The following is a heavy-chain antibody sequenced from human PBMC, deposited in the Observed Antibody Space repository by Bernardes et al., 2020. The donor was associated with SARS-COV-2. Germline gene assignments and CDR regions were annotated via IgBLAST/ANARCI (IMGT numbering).Heavy chain of an antibody. J-gene: IGHJ4*02. Sequence: SETLSLTCAVYGGSFSVYYWTWIRQPPGKGLEWIGEINHSGSTNYNPSLESRVTISVNTSKNQFSLKLSSVTAADTAVYYCATTHYYDSSGYFPAGNYWGQGTLVTVSS. V-gene: IGHV4-34*01. CDR2: INHSGST. CDR1: GGSFSVYY. CDR3: ATTHYYDSSGYFPAGNY. D-gene: IGHD3-22*01.